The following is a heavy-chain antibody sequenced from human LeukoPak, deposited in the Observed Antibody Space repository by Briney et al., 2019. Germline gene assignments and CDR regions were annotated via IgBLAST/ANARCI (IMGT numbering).Heavy chain of an antibody. CDR3: AREREFNTAMDQDWFDP. D-gene: IGHD5-18*01. Sequence: ASVKVSCKASGYTFTGYYMHWVRQAPGQGLEWMGWINPNSGGTNYAQKFQGRVTMTRDTSISTAYMELSRLRSDDTAVYYCAREREFNTAMDQDWFDPWGQGTLVTVSS. J-gene: IGHJ5*02. CDR2: INPNSGGT. V-gene: IGHV1-2*02. CDR1: GYTFTGYY.